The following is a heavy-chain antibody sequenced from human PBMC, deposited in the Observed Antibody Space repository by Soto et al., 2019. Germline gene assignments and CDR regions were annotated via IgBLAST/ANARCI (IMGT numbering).Heavy chain of an antibody. V-gene: IGHV4-30-4*01. CDR3: AREAMRDLCSHGLDV. Sequence: QVQLQQSGPGLVKPLQTLSLTCTVSVGSIRSADYCWSWVRQPPGNVLEWIGSIYSSELTYYNPYLQSLMTISVDTSKQQVSLKLSSMTAADTAVYYCAREAMRDLCSHGLDVCGKGNTVTVAA. CDR1: VGSIRSADYC. CDR2: IYSSELT. J-gene: IGHJ6*04. D-gene: IGHD2-15*01.